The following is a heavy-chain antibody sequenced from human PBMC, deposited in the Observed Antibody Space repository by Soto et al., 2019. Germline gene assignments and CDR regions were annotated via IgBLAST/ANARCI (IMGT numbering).Heavy chain of an antibody. Sequence: EVLLVESGGGSVQPGGSLRLSCAVSGFNIRDYWMHWVRQVTGKGLMFVSHINGDGSNTIYADSVKGRFTISRDNAKNTMYLQMNSLRAEDAAVYYCVRDAWGVHHWGQGTLVTVSS. CDR2: INGDGSNT. J-gene: IGHJ1*01. V-gene: IGHV3-74*01. D-gene: IGHD7-27*01. CDR1: GFNIRDYW. CDR3: VRDAWGVHH.